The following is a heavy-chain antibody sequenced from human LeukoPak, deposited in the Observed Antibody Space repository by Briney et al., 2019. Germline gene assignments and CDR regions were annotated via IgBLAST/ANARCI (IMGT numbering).Heavy chain of an antibody. V-gene: IGHV3-49*04. CDR3: TKSVSHGNHDA. J-gene: IGHJ5*02. CDR2: LRSRIYGGTT. Sequence: PGGSLRLSCKGSGFAFGDYLVTWVRQAPAKGLEWLGFLRSRIYGGTTEYAASVKGRFTISRDDSASIAYLQMSSLKAEDTAVYYCTKSVSHGNHDAWGQGTLVTVSS. D-gene: IGHD4-23*01. CDR1: GFAFGDYL.